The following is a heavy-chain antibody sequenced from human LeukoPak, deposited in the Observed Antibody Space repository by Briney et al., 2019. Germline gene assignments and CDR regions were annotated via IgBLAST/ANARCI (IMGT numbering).Heavy chain of an antibody. CDR2: ICYSGST. CDR3: ARDKTNWFDP. J-gene: IGHJ5*02. Sequence: SETLSLTCTVSGGSVSSGSYYWSWIRQPPGKGLEWIGYICYSGSTNYNPSLKSRVTISVDTSKNQFSLKLSSVTAADTAVYYCARDKTNWFDPWGQGTLVTVSS. V-gene: IGHV4-61*01. CDR1: GGSVSSGSYY.